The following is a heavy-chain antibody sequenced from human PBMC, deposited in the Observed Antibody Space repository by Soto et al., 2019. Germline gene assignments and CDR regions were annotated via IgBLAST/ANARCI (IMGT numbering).Heavy chain of an antibody. CDR1: GFRFSSFD. V-gene: IGHV3-33*01. J-gene: IGHJ4*01. Sequence: GGSLIVSGAGSGFRFSSFDIHWVRQAPGKGLEWVSFIWYDGSNKYYEDSVKGRFYISRDNSKNTVFLQMNSLRAEDTAMYYCARGASVMAGSLDYWGQGSPVTVSS. D-gene: IGHD6-19*01. CDR2: IWYDGSNK. CDR3: ARGASVMAGSLDY.